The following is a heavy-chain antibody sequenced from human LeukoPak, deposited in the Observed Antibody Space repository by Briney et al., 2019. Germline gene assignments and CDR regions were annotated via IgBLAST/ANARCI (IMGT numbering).Heavy chain of an antibody. V-gene: IGHV3-66*01. CDR1: GFTVATYY. CDR3: AGSITTPGAFDS. J-gene: IGHJ4*02. D-gene: IGHD1-14*01. CDR2: IYSGGST. Sequence: WVSLRLSSAASGFTVATYYMIWVRQAPGTGLEWGSVIYSGGSTSYADSVRGRFTISRDNSKNTLYLQMTSLRVEDTAVYYCAGSITTPGAFDSWGQGTLVTVSS.